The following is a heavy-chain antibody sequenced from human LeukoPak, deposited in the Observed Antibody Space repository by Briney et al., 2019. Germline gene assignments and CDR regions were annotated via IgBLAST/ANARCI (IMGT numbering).Heavy chain of an antibody. CDR1: GYTFTCYY. Sequence: GASVKVSCKASGYTFTCYYMHWVRQAPGQGLEWMGWMNPNSGGTNYAQKFQGRVTMTRDTSISTAYMELSRLRSDDTAVYYCASRSDTQYYYDSSGYYLTGWYFDLWGRGTLVTVSS. V-gene: IGHV1-2*02. J-gene: IGHJ2*01. CDR3: ASRSDTQYYYDSSGYYLTGWYFDL. D-gene: IGHD3-22*01. CDR2: MNPNSGGT.